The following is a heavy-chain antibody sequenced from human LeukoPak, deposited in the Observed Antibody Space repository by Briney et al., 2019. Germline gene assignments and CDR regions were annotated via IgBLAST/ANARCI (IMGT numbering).Heavy chain of an antibody. D-gene: IGHD4-17*01. Sequence: GRSLRLSCAASGFTFSSYGMHWVRQAPGKGLEWVAVISYDGSNKYYADSVKGRFTISRDNSKNTLYLQMNSLRAEDTAVYYCAYHGDTSAFDYWGQGTLVTVSS. J-gene: IGHJ4*02. CDR2: ISYDGSNK. CDR3: AYHGDTSAFDY. CDR1: GFTFSSYG. V-gene: IGHV3-30*03.